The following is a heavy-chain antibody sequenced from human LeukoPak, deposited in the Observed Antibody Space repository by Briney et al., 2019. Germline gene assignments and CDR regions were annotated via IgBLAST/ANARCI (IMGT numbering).Heavy chain of an antibody. D-gene: IGHD1-7*01. J-gene: IGHJ6*02. CDR3: ARGSLYNWNYGGVYYYYGMDV. Sequence: GGSLRLSCAASGFTFDDYGMSWVRQAPGKGLEWVSGINWNGGSTGYADSVKGRFTISRDNSKNTLYLQMNSLRAEDTAVYYCARGSLYNWNYGGVYYYYGMDVWGQGTTVTVSS. V-gene: IGHV3-20*04. CDR1: GFTFDDYG. CDR2: INWNGGST.